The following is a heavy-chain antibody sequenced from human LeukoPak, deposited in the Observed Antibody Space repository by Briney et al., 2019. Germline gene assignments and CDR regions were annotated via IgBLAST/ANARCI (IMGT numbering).Heavy chain of an antibody. V-gene: IGHV3-7*01. CDR1: GFTFSSYW. CDR2: IKQDGSEK. CDR3: ARGGKAAAGTLSGY. D-gene: IGHD6-13*01. J-gene: IGHJ4*02. Sequence: GGSLRLSCAASGFTFSSYWMSWVRQAPGKGLERVANIKQDGSEKYYVDSVKGRFTISRDNAKNSLYLQMNSLRAEDTAVYYCARGGKAAAGTLSGYWGQGTLVTVSS.